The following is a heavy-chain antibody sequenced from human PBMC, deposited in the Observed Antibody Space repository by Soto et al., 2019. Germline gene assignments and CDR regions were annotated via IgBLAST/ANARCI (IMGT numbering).Heavy chain of an antibody. Sequence: SETLSLTCAVYGGSFSGYYWSWIRQPPGKGLEWIGEINHSGSTNYNPSLKSRVTISVDTSKNQFSLKLSSVTAADTAVYYCARGRIGAVANYYFDYWGQGTLVTVSS. CDR3: ARGRIGAVANYYFDY. J-gene: IGHJ4*02. D-gene: IGHD6-19*01. V-gene: IGHV4-34*01. CDR1: GGSFSGYY. CDR2: INHSGST.